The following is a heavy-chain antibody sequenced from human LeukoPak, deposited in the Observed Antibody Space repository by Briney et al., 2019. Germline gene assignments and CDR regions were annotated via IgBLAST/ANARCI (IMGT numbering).Heavy chain of an antibody. CDR1: GFTFSSYS. V-gene: IGHV3-48*01. D-gene: IGHD2-2*01. CDR2: ISSSSSTI. Sequence: GGSLRLSCAASGFTFSSYSMNWVRQAPGKGLEWVSYISSSSSTIYYADSVKGRFTISRDNAKNSLYLQMNSLRAEDTAVYYCARDKGRYCSSTSCYPVWGKGTTVTVSA. J-gene: IGHJ6*04. CDR3: ARDKGRYCSSTSCYPV.